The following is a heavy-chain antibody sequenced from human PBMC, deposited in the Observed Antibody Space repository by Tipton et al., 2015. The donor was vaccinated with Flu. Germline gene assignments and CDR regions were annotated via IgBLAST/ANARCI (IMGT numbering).Heavy chain of an antibody. D-gene: IGHD3-22*01. Sequence: QLVQSGAEVKKPGASVKVSCKASGYTFTSYGISWVRQAPGQGLEWMGWISAYNGNTNYAQKLQGRVTMTTDTSTSTAYMELRSLGSDDTAVYCCARLYYDGGGYFFGWDYYYYYGMDVWGQGATVTVSS. CDR1: GYTFTSYG. CDR3: ARLYYDGGGYFFGWDYYYYYGMDV. V-gene: IGHV1-18*01. J-gene: IGHJ6*02. CDR2: ISAYNGNT.